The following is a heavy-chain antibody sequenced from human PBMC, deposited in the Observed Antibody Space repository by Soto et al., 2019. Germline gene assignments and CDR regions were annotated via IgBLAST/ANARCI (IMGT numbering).Heavy chain of an antibody. CDR2: ISPILDKT. CDR3: ARDHAMVYGGHRFGH. D-gene: IGHD4-17*01. V-gene: IGHV1-69*04. Sequence: QVQVVQSGTEVTKRGSSVKVSCKASGITFNNYAFNWVRQAPGQGLEWMGRISPILDKTHYADKFRGRVTITTDSSIETAYLELSGLRSEDTAVDYCARDHAMVYGGHRFGHWGQGTLLTVSS. J-gene: IGHJ4*02. CDR1: GITFNNYA.